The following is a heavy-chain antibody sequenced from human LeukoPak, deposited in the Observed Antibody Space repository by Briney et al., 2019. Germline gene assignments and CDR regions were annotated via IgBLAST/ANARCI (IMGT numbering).Heavy chain of an antibody. CDR1: GFTFSRYG. CDR3: AKDGVGATSLDC. Sequence: PGGSLRLSCAASGFTFSRYGMHWVRQAPGKGLEWVAVIWHDGSYEYYADSVKGRFTISRDSYKNTLYLQMNGLRAEDTAVYYCAKDGVGATSLDCWGQGTLVTVSS. J-gene: IGHJ4*02. D-gene: IGHD1-26*01. V-gene: IGHV3-33*06. CDR2: IWHDGSYE.